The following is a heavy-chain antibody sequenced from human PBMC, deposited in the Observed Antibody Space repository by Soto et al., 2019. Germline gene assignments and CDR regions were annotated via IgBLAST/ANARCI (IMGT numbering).Heavy chain of an antibody. CDR2: IYYSGST. J-gene: IGHJ6*02. D-gene: IGHD3-16*01. Sequence: SETLSLTCTVSGGSVSSGSYYWSWIRQPPGKGLEWIGYIYYSGSTNYNPSLKSRVTISVDTSKNQFSLKLSSVTAADTAVYYCARDLVSSYLPKLRFGMDVWGQGTTVTVSS. CDR1: GGSVSSGSYY. V-gene: IGHV4-61*01. CDR3: ARDLVSSYLPKLRFGMDV.